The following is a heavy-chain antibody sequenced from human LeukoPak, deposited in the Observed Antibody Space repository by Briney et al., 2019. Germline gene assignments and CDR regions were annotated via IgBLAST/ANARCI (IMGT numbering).Heavy chain of an antibody. J-gene: IGHJ4*02. V-gene: IGHV4-59*05. Sequence: SETLSLTCTVSGGSISSYYWSWIRQPPGKGLEWIGSIYYSGSTYYNPSLKSRVTISVDTSKNQFSLKLSSVTAADTAVYYCARQGPPQYYYDSSGYFDYWGQGTLVTVSS. D-gene: IGHD3-22*01. CDR1: GGSISSYY. CDR2: IYYSGST. CDR3: ARQGPPQYYYDSSGYFDY.